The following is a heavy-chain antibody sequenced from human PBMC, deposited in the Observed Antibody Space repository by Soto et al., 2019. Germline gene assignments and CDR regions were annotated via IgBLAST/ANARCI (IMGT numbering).Heavy chain of an antibody. CDR2: INPYNGNT. D-gene: IGHD1-7*01. CDR3: ACARENGNYVNGFDI. J-gene: IGHJ3*02. Sequence: GASVKVSCKASGYTFTSHYILWVRQAPGQGLEWMGWINPYNGNTNYAQKLQGRVTMTRDTSTSTAYMELSSLRSDDTAVFYCACARENGNYVNGFDIWGQGTMVTVSS. CDR1: GYTFTSHY. V-gene: IGHV1-18*04.